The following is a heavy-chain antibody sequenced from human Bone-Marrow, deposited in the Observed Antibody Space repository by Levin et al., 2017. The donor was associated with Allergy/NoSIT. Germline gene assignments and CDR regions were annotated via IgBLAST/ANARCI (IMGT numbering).Heavy chain of an antibody. CDR1: GFTFNNYG. Sequence: GGSLRLSCAASGFTFNNYGLSWVRQAPGKGLEWVSAISGSGNNIYYADSVRGRFTISRDNSKNTLDLQLNSLTAEDTAVYYCAKWASYCCGVCYWFEPFDCWGHGALVTVSS. J-gene: IGHJ4*01. D-gene: IGHD2-21*01. CDR3: AKWASYCCGVCYWFEPFDC. CDR2: ISGSGNNI. V-gene: IGHV3-23*01.